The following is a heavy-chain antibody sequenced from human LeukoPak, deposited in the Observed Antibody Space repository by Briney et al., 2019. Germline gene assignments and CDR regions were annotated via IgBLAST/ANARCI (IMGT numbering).Heavy chain of an antibody. CDR3: AGARLTGDRFDY. V-gene: IGHV3-7*03. CDR1: GFSFTTYW. CDR2: INEDGSVK. J-gene: IGHJ4*02. D-gene: IGHD7-27*01. Sequence: GESLRLSCAASGFSFTTYWMTWVRQAPGKGLQWVANINEDGSVKYYVDSVKGRFTISRDNTKNSLYLQMNSLRAEDTAVYYCAGARLTGDRFDYWGQGTLVTVSS.